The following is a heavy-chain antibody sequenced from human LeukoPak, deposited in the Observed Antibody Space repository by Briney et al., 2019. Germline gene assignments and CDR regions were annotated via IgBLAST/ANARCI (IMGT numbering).Heavy chain of an antibody. J-gene: IGHJ4*02. CDR1: GFTFSSYG. V-gene: IGHV3-30*18. D-gene: IGHD5-18*01. Sequence: GGSLRLSCAASGFTFSSYGMHWVRQAPGKGLEWVAVISYDGSNKYYADSVKGRFTISRDNSKNTLYLQMNSLRAEDTAVYYCAKDMDTAMVLSGLFDYWGQGTLVTVSS. CDR3: AKDMDTAMVLSGLFDY. CDR2: ISYDGSNK.